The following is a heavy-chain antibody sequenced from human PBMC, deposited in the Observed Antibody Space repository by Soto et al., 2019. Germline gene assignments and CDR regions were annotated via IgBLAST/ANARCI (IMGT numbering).Heavy chain of an antibody. Sequence: SETLSLTCTVSGGSISSYYWSWIRQPPGKGLEWIGYIYYSGSTNYNPSLKSRVTISVDTPKNQFSLKLSSVTAADTAVYYCARVRGYYDFWSGPPLGYYFDYWGQGTLVTVSS. D-gene: IGHD3-3*01. CDR3: ARVRGYYDFWSGPPLGYYFDY. J-gene: IGHJ4*02. CDR1: GGSISSYY. V-gene: IGHV4-59*01. CDR2: IYYSGST.